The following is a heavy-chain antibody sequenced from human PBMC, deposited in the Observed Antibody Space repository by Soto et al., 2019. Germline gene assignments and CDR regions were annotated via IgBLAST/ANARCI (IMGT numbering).Heavy chain of an antibody. V-gene: IGHV3-74*01. J-gene: IGHJ6*03. D-gene: IGHD6-19*01. CDR1: GFTFSSYW. Sequence: GGSLRLSCAASGFTFSSYWMHWVRQAPGKGLVWVSRINSDGSSTSYADSVKGRFTISRDNAKNTLYLQMNSLRAEDTAVYYCARGWSSGPRAHYMDVWGKGTTVTVSS. CDR2: INSDGSST. CDR3: ARGWSSGPRAHYMDV.